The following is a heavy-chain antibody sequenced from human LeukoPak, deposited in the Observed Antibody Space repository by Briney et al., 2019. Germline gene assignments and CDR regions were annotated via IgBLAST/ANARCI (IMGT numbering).Heavy chain of an antibody. J-gene: IGHJ4*02. Sequence: SGGSLRLSCAASGFTFSSYSMNWVRQAPGKGLEWVSSISSSSSYIYYADSVKGRFTISRDNAKNSLYLQMNSLRAEDTAVYYCARNPFTMIVVAPSDYWGQGTLVTVSS. CDR3: ARNPFTMIVVAPSDY. V-gene: IGHV3-21*01. CDR1: GFTFSSYS. D-gene: IGHD3-22*01. CDR2: ISSSSSYI.